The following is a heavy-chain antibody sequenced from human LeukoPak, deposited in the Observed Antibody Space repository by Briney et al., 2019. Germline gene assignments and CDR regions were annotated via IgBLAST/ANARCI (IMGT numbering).Heavy chain of an antibody. Sequence: ASVKVSCKASGYTFTSCAMHWVRQAPGRRLEWMGWINAGNGNTKYSQKFQGRVTITRDTSASTAYMELSSLRSEDTAVYYCARADILTGAFDYWGQGTLVTVSS. D-gene: IGHD3-9*01. J-gene: IGHJ4*02. CDR3: ARADILTGAFDY. CDR1: GYTFTSCA. V-gene: IGHV1-3*01. CDR2: INAGNGNT.